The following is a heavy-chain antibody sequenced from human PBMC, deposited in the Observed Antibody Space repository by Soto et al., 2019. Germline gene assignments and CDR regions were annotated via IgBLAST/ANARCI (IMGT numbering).Heavy chain of an antibody. J-gene: IGHJ4*02. CDR2: IYYSGST. CDR1: GGSISSYN. D-gene: IGHD5-18*01. CDR3: ARRYGSCFDY. V-gene: IGHV4-59*08. Sequence: QVQLQESGPGLVKPSETLSLTCTVSGGSISSYNWSWIRQPPGKGLEWIGFIYYSGSTNYNPSLKSRVTTSVDASKNRFSVKLSSVTAADTAVYFCARRYGSCFDYWGQGTLVTVSS.